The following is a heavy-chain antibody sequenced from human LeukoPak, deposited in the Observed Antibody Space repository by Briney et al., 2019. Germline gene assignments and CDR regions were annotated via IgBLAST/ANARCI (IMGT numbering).Heavy chain of an antibody. Sequence: GGSLRLSCAASGFTFSSYGMHWVRQAPGKGLEWVSTISGGGGSTYYADSVKGRLTVSRDNSKNTLYLQVNSLRAEDTAVYYCAKGGKWDVTPFDYWGQGTLVTVSS. V-gene: IGHV3-23*01. CDR3: AKGGKWDVTPFDY. CDR1: GFTFSSYG. D-gene: IGHD1-26*01. J-gene: IGHJ4*02. CDR2: ISGGGGST.